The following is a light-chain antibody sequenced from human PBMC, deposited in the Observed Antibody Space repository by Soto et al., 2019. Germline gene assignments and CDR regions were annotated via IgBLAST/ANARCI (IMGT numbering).Light chain of an antibody. V-gene: IGLV1-51*01. CDR3: GAWENSLTVYV. CDR2: DSD. CDR1: SSNIAANS. J-gene: IGLJ1*01. Sequence: QSVLTQPPSVSAAPGQEVTISCSGSSSNIAANSVSWYQHLPGTAPKLLIYDSDXXXXXXXXXXXXXXXGTSATLGITGLQTGDEADYYCGAWENSLTVYVFGSGTKVTVL.